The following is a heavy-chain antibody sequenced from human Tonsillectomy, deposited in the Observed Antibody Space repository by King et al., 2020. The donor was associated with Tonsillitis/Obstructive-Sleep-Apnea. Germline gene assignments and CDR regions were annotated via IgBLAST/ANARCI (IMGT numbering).Heavy chain of an antibody. CDR1: GFTFSSYA. V-gene: IGHV3-30*04. D-gene: IGHD4-17*01. J-gene: IGHJ3*02. CDR3: AREVTTVTTLYAFDI. Sequence: VQLVESGGGVVQPGRSLRLSCAASGFTFSSYAMHRVRQAPGKGLEWVAVISYDGSNKYYADSVKGRFTISRDNSKNTLYLQMNSLRAEDTAVYYCAREVTTVTTLYAFDIWGQGTMVTVSS. CDR2: ISYDGSNK.